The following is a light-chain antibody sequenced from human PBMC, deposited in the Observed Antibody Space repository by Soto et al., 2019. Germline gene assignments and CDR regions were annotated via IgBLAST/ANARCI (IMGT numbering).Light chain of an antibody. V-gene: IGLV2-11*01. Sequence: QSALTQPRSVSGSPGQSVTISCTGTSSDVGGYNIVSWYQHHPGKAPKLMIYDVSKRPSGVPDRFSGSKSGNTASLTISGLQAEDEADYYCCSYAGSYTFVFGGGTQLTVL. CDR2: DVS. CDR3: CSYAGSYTFV. CDR1: SSDVGGYNI. J-gene: IGLJ2*01.